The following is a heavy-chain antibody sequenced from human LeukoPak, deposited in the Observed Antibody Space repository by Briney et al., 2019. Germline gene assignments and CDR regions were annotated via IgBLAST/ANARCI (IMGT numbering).Heavy chain of an antibody. D-gene: IGHD5-12*01. J-gene: IGHJ4*02. CDR1: GFTFSDYG. CDR2: ISYHGSDK. V-gene: IGHV3-30*18. Sequence: GGSLRLSCAASGFTFSDYGIHWVRQTPGKGLEWVAVISYHGSDKYYADSVKGRFTISRDNSRSTVSLEMISLRGDDTAVYYCVKGADTSGFSVFDHWGKGTLVTVSS. CDR3: VKGADTSGFSVFDH.